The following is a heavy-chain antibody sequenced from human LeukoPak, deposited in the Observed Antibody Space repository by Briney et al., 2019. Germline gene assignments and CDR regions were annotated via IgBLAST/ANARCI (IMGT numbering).Heavy chain of an antibody. V-gene: IGHV4-34*01. Sequence: SETLSLTCAVYGGSFSGYYWSWIRQPPGKGLEWIGEINHSGSTNYNPSLKSRVTISVDTSKNQFSLKLSSVTAADTAVYHCARGRPGYCSSTSCYTSDYWGQGTLVTVSS. CDR1: GGSFSGYY. J-gene: IGHJ4*02. CDR3: ARGRPGYCSSTSCYTSDY. CDR2: INHSGST. D-gene: IGHD2-2*02.